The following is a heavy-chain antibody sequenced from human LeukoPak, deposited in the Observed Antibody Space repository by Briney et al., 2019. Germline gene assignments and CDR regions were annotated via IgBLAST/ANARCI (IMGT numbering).Heavy chain of an antibody. CDR3: ARDHGSDWHYFDY. J-gene: IGHJ4*02. CDR1: GFTFSSYS. V-gene: IGHV3-48*04. D-gene: IGHD6-19*01. Sequence: GGSLRLSCAASGFTFSSYSMNWVRQAPGKGLEWVPYISSSGNTIYYADSVKGRFTTSRDNAKNSLYLQMNSLRAEDTAVYHCARDHGSDWHYFDYWGQGTLVTVSS. CDR2: ISSSGNTI.